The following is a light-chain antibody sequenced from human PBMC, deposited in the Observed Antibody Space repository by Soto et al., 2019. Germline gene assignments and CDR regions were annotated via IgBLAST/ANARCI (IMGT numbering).Light chain of an antibody. CDR2: EVS. J-gene: IGLJ1*01. V-gene: IGLV2-23*02. CDR3: CSYSGSSTFV. Sequence: QSALTQPASVSGSPGQSITISCTGTSSVVGSYNLVSWYQQHPGKAPKLMIYEVSKRPSGVSNRFSGSKSGNTASLTISGLQAEYEADYYCCSYSGSSTFVFGTGTMVTVL. CDR1: SSVVGSYNL.